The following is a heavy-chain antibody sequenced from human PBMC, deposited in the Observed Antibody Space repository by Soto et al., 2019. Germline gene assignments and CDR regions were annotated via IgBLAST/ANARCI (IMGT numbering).Heavy chain of an antibody. V-gene: IGHV3-66*01. Sequence: PGGSLRLSCAASGFTFSSYSMNWVRQAPGKGLEWVSVIYSGGSTYYADSVKGRFTISRDNSKNTVYLQMNSLRAEDTAIYYCARGARRAPGADASDIWGQGTMVTVSS. CDR2: IYSGGST. CDR3: ARGARRAPGADASDI. J-gene: IGHJ3*02. CDR1: GFTFSSYS.